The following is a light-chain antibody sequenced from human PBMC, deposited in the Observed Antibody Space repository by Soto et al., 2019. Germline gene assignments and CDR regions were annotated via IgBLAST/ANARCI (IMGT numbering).Light chain of an antibody. CDR1: SGSVSTSYY. J-gene: IGLJ3*02. CDR3: VLYMGSGISV. V-gene: IGLV8-61*01. CDR2: RTN. Sequence: QTVVTQEPSFSVSPGGTVTLTCGLSSGSVSTSYYPSWYQQTPGQPPRTLMYRTNTRSSGVPDRFSGSIVGNKAALTITGAQADDESDYYCVLYMGSGISVFGGGTQLTVL.